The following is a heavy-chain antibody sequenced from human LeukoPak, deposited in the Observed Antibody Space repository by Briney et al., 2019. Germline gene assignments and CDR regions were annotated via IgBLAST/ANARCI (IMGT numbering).Heavy chain of an antibody. D-gene: IGHD2-15*01. V-gene: IGHV4-34*01. J-gene: IGHJ6*03. CDR2: INHTGYT. CDR3: ARGSCSGGSCYSLYYYYMDV. CDR1: GGSFSGYY. Sequence: SETLSLTCAVFGGSFSGYYWSWIRQPPGNGLEWIGEINHTGYTNYNPSLKSRVTISVDTSKNQFSLKLSSVTAADTAVYYCARGSCSGGSCYSLYYYYMDVWGRGTTVTVSS.